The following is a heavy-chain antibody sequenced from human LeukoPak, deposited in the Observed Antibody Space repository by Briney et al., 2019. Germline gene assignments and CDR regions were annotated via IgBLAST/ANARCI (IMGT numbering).Heavy chain of an antibody. V-gene: IGHV1-2*02. J-gene: IGHJ4*02. D-gene: IGHD3-10*01. CDR1: GYTFTGYF. Sequence: ASVKVSCKASGYTFTGYFIHWVRQAPGQGLEWMGWINPNSGGTYFAQKFQGRVTMTRDTSITTAYMELNRLTSDDTAVYYCATYGDYFGSGSYSPYYYWGQGTLVTVSS. CDR2: INPNSGGT. CDR3: ATYGDYFGSGSYSPYYY.